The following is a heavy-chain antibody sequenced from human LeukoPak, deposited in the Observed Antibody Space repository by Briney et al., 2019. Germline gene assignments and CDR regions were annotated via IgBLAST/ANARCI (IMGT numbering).Heavy chain of an antibody. CDR3: ARETPHYDILTGYYSSAFDI. CDR2: IYHSGST. J-gene: IGHJ3*02. Sequence: PSQTLSLTCAVSGGSISSGGYSWSWIRQPPGKGLEWIGYIYHSGSTYYNPSLKSRVTISVDRSKNQFSLKLSSATAADTAVYYCARETPHYDILTGYYSSAFDIWGQGTMVTVSS. V-gene: IGHV4-30-2*01. CDR1: GGSISSGGYS. D-gene: IGHD3-9*01.